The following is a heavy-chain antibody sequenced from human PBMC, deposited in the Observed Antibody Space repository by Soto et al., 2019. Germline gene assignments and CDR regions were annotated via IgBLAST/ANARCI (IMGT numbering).Heavy chain of an antibody. Sequence: HPGGSLRLSCESSGFSFKIYDMNCVRQAPGNGLEWVSYISSTNSPIYYADSVKGRFTISRDNAKNLVFLQMNSLRDDDTAIYYCARATRRSTLVRGVTTALDYWGQGTLVTVSS. CDR1: GFSFKIYD. CDR2: ISSTNSPI. CDR3: ARATRRSTLVRGVTTALDY. J-gene: IGHJ4*02. V-gene: IGHV3-48*02. D-gene: IGHD3-10*01.